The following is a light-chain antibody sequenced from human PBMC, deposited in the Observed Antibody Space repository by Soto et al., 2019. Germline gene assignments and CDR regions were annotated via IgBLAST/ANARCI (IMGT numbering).Light chain of an antibody. CDR1: QSLSSTY. Sequence: EMVLTQSPGTLSLSPGERATLSCRASQSLSSTYLAWYQQKPGQAPRLLIYGASIWATGIPDRLSGSGSGKDFTLTITSLEAEGFAVYYCQQYGSSPLAFGQGTMVEIK. J-gene: IGKJ1*01. CDR2: GAS. V-gene: IGKV3-20*01. CDR3: QQYGSSPLA.